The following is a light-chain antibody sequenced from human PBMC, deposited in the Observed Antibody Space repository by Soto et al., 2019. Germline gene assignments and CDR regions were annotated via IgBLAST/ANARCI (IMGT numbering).Light chain of an antibody. CDR2: SAS. CDR1: QSISSK. CDR3: QQYNNWPWT. V-gene: IGKV3-15*01. Sequence: EIVLTQSPGTLSLSPGERAILSCRASQSISSKLAWYQQKPGQAPRLLIYSASRRATGFPGRFSGSGSGTDFTLTISSLQSEDLSVYYCQQYNNWPWTFGQGTKVDIK. J-gene: IGKJ1*01.